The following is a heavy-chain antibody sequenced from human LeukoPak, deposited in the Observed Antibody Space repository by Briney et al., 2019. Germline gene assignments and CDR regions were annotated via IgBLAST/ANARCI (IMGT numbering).Heavy chain of an antibody. CDR3: ARRGYYYYYMDV. Sequence: PGGSLRLSRAASGFTFSSYSMNWVRQAPGKGLEWVSSISSSSSYIYYADSVKGRFTISRDNAKNSLYLQMNSLRAEDTAVYYCARRGYYYYYMDVWGKGTTVTVSS. CDR2: ISSSSSYI. CDR1: GFTFSSYS. V-gene: IGHV3-21*01. J-gene: IGHJ6*03.